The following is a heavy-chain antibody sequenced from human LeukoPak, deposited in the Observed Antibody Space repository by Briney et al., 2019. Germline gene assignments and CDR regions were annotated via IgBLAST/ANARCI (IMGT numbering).Heavy chain of an antibody. CDR2: INPNSGGT. J-gene: IGHJ4*02. CDR1: GYTFTGYD. D-gene: IGHD1-26*01. CDR3: ARVAISGIGSDDF. Sequence: ASVKVSCKASGYTFTGYDMHWVRQAPGQGLEWMGWINPNSGGTNYAQKFQGRVTMTRDTSISTAYMELSSLKSDDTAVYYCARVAISGIGSDDFWGQGTLVTASS. V-gene: IGHV1-2*02.